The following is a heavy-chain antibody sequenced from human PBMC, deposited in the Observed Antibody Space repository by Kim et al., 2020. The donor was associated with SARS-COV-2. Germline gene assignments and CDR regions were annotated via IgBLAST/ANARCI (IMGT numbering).Heavy chain of an antibody. CDR2: IWYDGSNK. J-gene: IGHJ1*01. CDR3: ARDWSRDGDEGARLGPQIQH. D-gene: IGHD2-21*02. V-gene: IGHV3-33*01. CDR1: GFTFSSYG. Sequence: GGSLRLSCAASGFTFSSYGMHWVRQAPGKGLEWVAVIWYDGSNKYYADSVKGRFTISRDNSKNTLYLQMNSLRAEDTAVYYCARDWSRDGDEGARLGPQIQHWGQGTLVTVSS.